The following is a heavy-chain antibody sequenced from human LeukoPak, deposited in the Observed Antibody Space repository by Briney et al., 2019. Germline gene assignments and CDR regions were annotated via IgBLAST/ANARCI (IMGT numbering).Heavy chain of an antibody. CDR3: ARDGGTTGTDNWFDP. J-gene: IGHJ5*02. V-gene: IGHV1-2*04. Sequence: ASVKVSCKASGYTFTGYYMHWVRQAPGQGREWMGWINPNSGGTNYAQKFQGWVTMTRDTSISTAYMELSRLRSDDTAVYYCARDGGTTGTDNWFDPWGQGTLVTVSS. CDR1: GYTFTGYY. D-gene: IGHD1-1*01. CDR2: INPNSGGT.